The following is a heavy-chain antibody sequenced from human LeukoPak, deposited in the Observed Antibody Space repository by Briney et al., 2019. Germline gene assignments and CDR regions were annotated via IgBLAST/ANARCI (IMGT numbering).Heavy chain of an antibody. Sequence: SETLSLTCTVSGGSISSYYWSWIRQPPGKGLEWIGYIYYSGSANYNPSLKSRVTISVDTSKNQFSLKLSSVTAADTAVCYCARIRWPKLIDYWGQGTLVTVSS. V-gene: IGHV4-59*01. D-gene: IGHD4-23*01. CDR2: IYYSGSA. CDR1: GGSISSYY. J-gene: IGHJ4*02. CDR3: ARIRWPKLIDY.